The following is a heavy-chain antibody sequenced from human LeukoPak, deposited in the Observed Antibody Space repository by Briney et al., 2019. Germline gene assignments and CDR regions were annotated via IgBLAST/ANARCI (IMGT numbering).Heavy chain of an antibody. CDR2: IYHSGST. V-gene: IGHV4-4*02. D-gene: IGHD3-22*01. CDR3: ARGGEYYYDSSGYHL. J-gene: IGHJ5*02. CDR1: GGSISSSNW. Sequence: SETLSLTCAVSGGSISSSNWWSWVRQPPGKGLEWIGEIYHSGSTNYNPSLKSRVTISVDKSKNQFSLKLSSVTATDTAVYYCARGGEYYYDSSGYHLWGQGTLVTVSS.